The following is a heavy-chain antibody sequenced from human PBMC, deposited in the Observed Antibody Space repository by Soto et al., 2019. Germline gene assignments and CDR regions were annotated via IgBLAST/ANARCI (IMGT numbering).Heavy chain of an antibody. D-gene: IGHD3-9*01. J-gene: IGHJ4*02. CDR2: FDPEDGET. Sequence: GASVKVSCKVSGYTLTELSMHWVRQAPGKGLEWMGGFDPEDGETIYAQKFQGRVTMTEDTSTDTAYMELSSLRSEDTAVYYCATARSRRYDMAAESGGAVFDYWGQGTLVTVSS. CDR3: ATARSRRYDMAAESGGAVFDY. V-gene: IGHV1-24*01. CDR1: GYTLTELS.